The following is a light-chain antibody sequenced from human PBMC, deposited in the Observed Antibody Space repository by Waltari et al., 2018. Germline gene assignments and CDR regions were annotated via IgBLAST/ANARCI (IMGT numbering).Light chain of an antibody. J-gene: IGLJ2*01. CDR1: SSNIGSNY. V-gene: IGLV1-47*01. CDR3: AAWDDRLTVVV. CDR2: TNS. Sequence: QSVLTQPPSASGPPGQRVTISCSGSSSNIGSNYVYWYQQLTGTAPKLLIYTNSERPSWVPDRVSGSKSGTSASLAISGLRSEDEGDYFCAAWDDRLTVVVFGGGTKLTVL.